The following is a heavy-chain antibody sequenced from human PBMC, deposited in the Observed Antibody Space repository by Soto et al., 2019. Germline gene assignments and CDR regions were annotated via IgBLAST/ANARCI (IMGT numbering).Heavy chain of an antibody. CDR3: ARDRQLGIDY. Sequence: ETLSLTCTVSGGSISSYYWSWIRQPPGKGLEWIGYIYYSGSTNYNPSLKSRVTISVDTSKNQFSLKLSSVTAADTAVYYCARDRQLGIDYWGQGTLVTVSS. CDR1: GGSISSYY. D-gene: IGHD6-6*01. CDR2: IYYSGST. J-gene: IGHJ4*02. V-gene: IGHV4-59*01.